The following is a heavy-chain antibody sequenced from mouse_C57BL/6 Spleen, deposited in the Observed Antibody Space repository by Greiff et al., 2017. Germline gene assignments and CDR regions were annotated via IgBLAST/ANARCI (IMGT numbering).Heavy chain of an antibody. J-gene: IGHJ3*01. D-gene: IGHD2-2*01. CDR2: INPSTGGT. V-gene: IGHV1-42*01. Sequence: EVKLMESGPELVKPGASVKISCKASGYSFTGYYMNWVKQSPEKSLEWIGEINPSTGGTTYNQKFKAKATLTVDKSSSTAYMQLKSLTSEDSAVYYCARCPYYYGYGRPSWFAYWGQGTLVTVSA. CDR1: GYSFTGYY. CDR3: ARCPYYYGYGRPSWFAY.